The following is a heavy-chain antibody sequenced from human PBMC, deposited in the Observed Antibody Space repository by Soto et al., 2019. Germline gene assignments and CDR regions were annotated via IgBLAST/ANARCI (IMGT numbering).Heavy chain of an antibody. Sequence: QVQLVQSGAEGRNPGSPVKAPGRPPGATFSSYAISWVEQPLGQGLEGMGGIIPIFGTANYAQKFQGRVTITADESTSTAYMELSSLRSEDTAVYYCARDRDWGDGYNYYGYWGQGTLVTVSS. V-gene: IGHV1-69*01. CDR3: ARDRDWGDGYNYYGY. CDR2: IIPIFGTA. D-gene: IGHD2-21*01. CDR1: GATFSSYA. J-gene: IGHJ4*02.